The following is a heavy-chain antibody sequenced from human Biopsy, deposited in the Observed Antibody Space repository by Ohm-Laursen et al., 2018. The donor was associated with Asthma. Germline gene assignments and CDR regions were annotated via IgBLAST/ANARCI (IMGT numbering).Heavy chain of an antibody. Sequence: SLRLSCTASGFTFADYCMSWVRPVPAQGLAWVANIKHHGREKNHVDSLKGRFTISRDNAKNLLFLQMNSLRAEDTAVYYCARTFHFWSPYHAEHYQLWGQGTLVTVSS. CDR2: IKHHGREK. D-gene: IGHD3-3*01. CDR3: ARTFHFWSPYHAEHYQL. V-gene: IGHV3-7*01. J-gene: IGHJ1*01. CDR1: GFTFADYC.